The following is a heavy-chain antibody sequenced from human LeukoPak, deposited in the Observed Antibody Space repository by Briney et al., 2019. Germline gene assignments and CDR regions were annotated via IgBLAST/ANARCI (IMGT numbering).Heavy chain of an antibody. J-gene: IGHJ5*02. D-gene: IGHD2-8*01. CDR2: IIPIFGTA. CDR3: ARKGYCTNGVCYPSNWFDP. CDR1: GGTFSSYA. Sequence: SVKVSCKASGGTFSSYAISWVRQAPGQGLEWMGRIIPIFGTANYAQKIQGSVTITTDESTSTAYMELSSLRSEDTAVYYCARKGYCTNGVCYPSNWFDPWGQGTLVTVSS. V-gene: IGHV1-69*05.